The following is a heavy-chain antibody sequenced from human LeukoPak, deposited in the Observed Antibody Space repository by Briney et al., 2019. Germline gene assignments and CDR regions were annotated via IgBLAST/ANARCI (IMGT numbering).Heavy chain of an antibody. J-gene: IGHJ4*02. CDR3: AITGESSNWSLYFDY. CDR1: GFTFSSYW. D-gene: IGHD6-13*01. CDR2: IKQDGSEK. Sequence: PGGSLRLSCAASGFTFSSYWMSWVRQAPGKGLEWVANIKQDGSEKYYVDSVKGRFTISRDNAQNSLYLQMNNLRAEDTAVYYCAITGESSNWSLYFDYWGQGTLVTVSS. V-gene: IGHV3-7*03.